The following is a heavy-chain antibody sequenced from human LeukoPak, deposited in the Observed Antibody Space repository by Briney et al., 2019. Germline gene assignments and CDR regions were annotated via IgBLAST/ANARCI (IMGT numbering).Heavy chain of an antibody. J-gene: IGHJ4*02. CDR2: INHSGST. V-gene: IGHV4-34*08. CDR1: GFTFSSYA. CDR3: ATTNVLLWFGELSKTAYFDY. Sequence: GSLRLSCAASGFTFSSYAMSWVRQAPGKGLEWIGEINHSGSTNYNPSLKSRVTISVDTSKNQFSLKLSSVTAADTAVYYCATTNVLLWFGELSKTAYFDYWGQGTLVTVSS. D-gene: IGHD3-10*01.